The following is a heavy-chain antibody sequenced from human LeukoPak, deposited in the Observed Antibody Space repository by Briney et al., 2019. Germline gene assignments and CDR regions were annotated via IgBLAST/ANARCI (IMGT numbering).Heavy chain of an antibody. D-gene: IGHD3-9*01. V-gene: IGHV3-23*01. CDR1: GFTFSSFG. J-gene: IGHJ4*02. CDR3: ARATTYDILTGYSDY. Sequence: GGTLRLSCAASGFTFSSFGMSWVRQAPGKGLEWVSAISSTGGTAYYADSVKGRFTISRDNAKKSLYLQMNSPRAEDTAVYYCARATTYDILTGYSDYWGQGTLVTVSS. CDR2: ISSTGGTA.